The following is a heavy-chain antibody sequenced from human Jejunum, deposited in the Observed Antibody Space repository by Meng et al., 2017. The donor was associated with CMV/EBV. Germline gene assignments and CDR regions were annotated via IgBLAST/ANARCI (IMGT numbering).Heavy chain of an antibody. CDR2: IITIFGTA. D-gene: IGHD2-2*01. CDR1: A. V-gene: IGHV1-69*05. Sequence: AISWVRQAPGQGLEWMGGIITIFGTANYAQKFQGRVTITTDESTSTAYMELSSLRSEDTAVYYCARAVNIVVVPAAISYYYGMDVWGQGTTVTVSS. CDR3: ARAVNIVVVPAAISYYYGMDV. J-gene: IGHJ6*02.